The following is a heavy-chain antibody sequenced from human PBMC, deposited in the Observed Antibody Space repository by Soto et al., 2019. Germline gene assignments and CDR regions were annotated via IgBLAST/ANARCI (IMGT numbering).Heavy chain of an antibody. CDR3: ARDESAGSSIRY. D-gene: IGHD2-2*01. CDR1: GSTFRTYG. V-gene: IGHV3-21*01. CDR2: ISNSGDYI. J-gene: IGHJ4*02. Sequence: EVQVVESGGGLVKPGGSLRLSCTASGSTFRTYGMNWVRQAPGKGLEWVSSISNSGDYIYYADSVQGRFTISRDNAKNSLYIQMNSLRAEDTAVYFCARDESAGSSIRYWGQGILVTVSS.